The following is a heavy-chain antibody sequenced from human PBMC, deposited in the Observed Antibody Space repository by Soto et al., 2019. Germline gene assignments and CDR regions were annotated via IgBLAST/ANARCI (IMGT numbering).Heavy chain of an antibody. CDR3: AAVASGGSWSFDP. J-gene: IGHJ5*02. CDR1: GFTFTSSA. CDR2: IVVGSGNT. D-gene: IGHD2-15*01. V-gene: IGHV1-58*01. Sequence: SVKVSCKASGFTFTSSAVQWVRQARGQRLEWIGWIVVGSGNTNYAQKFQERVTITRDMSTSTAYMELSSLRSEDTAVYYCAAVASGGSWSFDPWGQGTLVTVSS.